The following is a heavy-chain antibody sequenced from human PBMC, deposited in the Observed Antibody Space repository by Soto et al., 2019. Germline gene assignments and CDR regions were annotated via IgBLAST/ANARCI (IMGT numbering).Heavy chain of an antibody. V-gene: IGHV3-30-3*01. J-gene: IGHJ3*02. CDR1: GFTFSSYA. Sequence: GGSLRLSCAASGFTFSSYAMHWVRQAPGKGLEWVAVISYDGSNKYYADSVKGRFTISRDDSKNTLYLQMNSLRAEDTAVYYCASLDWIQLWLGSDAFDIWGQGTMVTVSS. CDR3: ASLDWIQLWLGSDAFDI. D-gene: IGHD5-18*01. CDR2: ISYDGSNK.